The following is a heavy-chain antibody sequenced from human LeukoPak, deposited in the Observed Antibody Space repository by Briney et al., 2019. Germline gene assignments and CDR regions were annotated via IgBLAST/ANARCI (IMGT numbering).Heavy chain of an antibody. V-gene: IGHV3-9*01. CDR3: AKSFSSDEGIAAPFDY. Sequence: GTSLRLSCEASGCAFGSYAMHWVRQAPGKGLEWVSGISWNSGSIGYADSVKGRFTISRDNAKNSLYLQMNSLRAEDTALYYCAKSFSSDEGIAAPFDYWGQGTLVTVSS. CDR1: GCAFGSYA. J-gene: IGHJ4*02. CDR2: ISWNSGSI. D-gene: IGHD6-6*01.